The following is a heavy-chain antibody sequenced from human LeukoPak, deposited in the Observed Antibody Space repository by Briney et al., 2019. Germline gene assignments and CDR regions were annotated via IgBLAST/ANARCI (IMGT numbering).Heavy chain of an antibody. CDR3: ARDRGYDSSGHYYYYYMDV. CDR1: GFTFDDYG. V-gene: IGHV3-20*01. J-gene: IGHJ6*03. Sequence: GGSLRLSCAASGFTFDDYGMTWVRQAPGKGLEGVSGINWNGGSIGYADSVKGRFTISRDNAKKSLYLQMNSLRAEDTALYHCARDRGYDSSGHYYYYYMDVWGKGTTVTVSS. CDR2: INWNGGSI. D-gene: IGHD3-22*01.